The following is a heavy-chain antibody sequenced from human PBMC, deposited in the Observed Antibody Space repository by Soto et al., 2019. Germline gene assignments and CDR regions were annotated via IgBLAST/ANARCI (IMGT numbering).Heavy chain of an antibody. D-gene: IGHD2-15*01. CDR1: GLTFSDYY. J-gene: IGHJ4*01. V-gene: IGHV3-11*01. Sequence: PGGSLRLSCVVSGLTFSDYYMSWIRQAPGKGLEWISYISSGGRTIFYADSVKGRFTISRDNAKNSLYLQMSSLRAEDTAVYYCARDPRYCSGGSCFYYFDYWGHGTLVTVSS. CDR3: ARDPRYCSGGSCFYYFDY. CDR2: ISSGGRTI.